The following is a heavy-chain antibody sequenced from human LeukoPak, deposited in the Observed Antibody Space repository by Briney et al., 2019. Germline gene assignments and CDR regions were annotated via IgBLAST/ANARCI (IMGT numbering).Heavy chain of an antibody. Sequence: GASVTVSCKASGYTFAAYRVHWVRQAPGHGLEGVGIIKLSGGRSIYAQKFQGRVSLTTDTSISTAYMELSRLTSDDPAMYYCARANWGSGNWFDPWGQGTLVTVSS. CDR3: ARANWGSGNWFDP. CDR2: IKLSGGRS. V-gene: IGHV1-46*01. D-gene: IGHD7-27*01. J-gene: IGHJ5*02. CDR1: GYTFAAYR.